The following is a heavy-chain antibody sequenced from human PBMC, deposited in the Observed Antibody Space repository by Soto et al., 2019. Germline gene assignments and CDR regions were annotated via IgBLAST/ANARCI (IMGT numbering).Heavy chain of an antibody. CDR1: GGSISSGDYY. J-gene: IGHJ5*02. Sequence: PSETLSLTCTVSGGSISSGDYYWSWIRQPPGKGLEWIGYIYYSGSTYYNPSLKSRVTISVDTSKNQFSLRLSSVTAADTAVYYCARERPDGCRLDPWGQGTLVTV. CDR2: IYYSGST. D-gene: IGHD6-19*01. CDR3: ARERPDGCRLDP. V-gene: IGHV4-30-4*01.